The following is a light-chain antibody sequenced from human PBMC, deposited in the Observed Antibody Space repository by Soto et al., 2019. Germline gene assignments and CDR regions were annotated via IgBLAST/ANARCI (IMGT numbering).Light chain of an antibody. Sequence: QSVLTQPPSASGTPGQRVTISCSGSSSNIGSNTVNWNQQLPGTAPKLLIYTNNQRPSGVPDRFSGSKSGTSASLAISGLQSDDEADYYCAAWDDSLNGWVFGGGTKVTVL. J-gene: IGLJ3*02. CDR3: AAWDDSLNGWV. CDR2: TNN. CDR1: SSNIGSNT. V-gene: IGLV1-44*01.